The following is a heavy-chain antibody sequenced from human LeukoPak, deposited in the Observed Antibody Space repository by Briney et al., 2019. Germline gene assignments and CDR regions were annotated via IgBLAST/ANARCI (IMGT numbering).Heavy chain of an antibody. CDR2: MDGSSGKT. J-gene: IGHJ3*02. V-gene: IGHV1-8*03. Sequence: ASVKVSCKTSGYTFTSYDINWVRQATGQGLEWMGGMDGSSGKTAYAQKFLGRVTITRNTSISTAYMELSSLTSEDTAVYYCARLYYYASSGYDALDIWGQGQWSPSPQ. CDR1: GYTFTSYD. CDR3: ARLYYYASSGYDALDI. D-gene: IGHD3-22*01.